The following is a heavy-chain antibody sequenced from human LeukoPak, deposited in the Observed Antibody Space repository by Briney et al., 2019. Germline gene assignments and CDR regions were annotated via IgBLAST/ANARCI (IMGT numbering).Heavy chain of an antibody. CDR3: AGDYCSGGTCRQGFDY. D-gene: IGHD2-15*01. CDR1: GYTFTGYY. CDR2: INPNSGDT. Sequence: ASVKVSCKASGYTFTGYYMHWVRQAPGQGLEYMGWINPNSGDTNHAQNFQGRVTLTRDTTISTAYMELRSLRSDDSALFYCAGDYCSGGTCRQGFDYCGQGDLGTVSS. J-gene: IGHJ4*02. V-gene: IGHV1-2*02.